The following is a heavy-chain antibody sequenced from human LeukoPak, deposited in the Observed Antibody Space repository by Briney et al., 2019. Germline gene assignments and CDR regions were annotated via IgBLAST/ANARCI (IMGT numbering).Heavy chain of an antibody. CDR1: GYTFTSYY. CDR3: ARDKSGSSGWYSYFDY. CDR2: INPNSGDT. V-gene: IGHV1-2*02. D-gene: IGHD6-19*01. J-gene: IGHJ4*02. Sequence: GASVKVSCKASGYTFTSYYMHWVRQAPGQGLEWMGWINPNSGDTNYAQKFQGRVTMTRDTSISTAYMELSRLRSDDTAVYYCARDKSGSSGWYSYFDYWGQGTLVTVSS.